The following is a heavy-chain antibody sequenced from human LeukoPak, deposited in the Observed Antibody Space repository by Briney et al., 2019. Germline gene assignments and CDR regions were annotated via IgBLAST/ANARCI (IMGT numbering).Heavy chain of an antibody. V-gene: IGHV3-23*01. D-gene: IGHD6-13*01. CDR2: ISGRDGST. Sequence: GGSLRLSCAASGFTFNGYGMHWVRQAPGKGLEWVSAISGRDGSTYYADSVKGRLTISRDNSKNTLYLQMNSLRAEDTAVHYCARGVRVSFDIWGQGTMVTVSS. CDR1: GFTFNGYG. CDR3: ARGVRVSFDI. J-gene: IGHJ3*02.